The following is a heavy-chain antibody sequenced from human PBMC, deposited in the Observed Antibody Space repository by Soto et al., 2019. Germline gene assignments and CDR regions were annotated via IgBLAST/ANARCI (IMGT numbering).Heavy chain of an antibody. Sequence: QVELVESGGGVGQPGGSLRLSCAASGFTFSNYGLDWVRQAPGKGLEWVAVIWSDGTNEYYADSVKGRFTISRDNSKNTLYLQMNSLRAEDTAVYYCARDHSGGGSISEDGYFDLWGRGTLVTVSS. D-gene: IGHD3-16*01. CDR1: GFTFSNYG. J-gene: IGHJ2*01. CDR2: IWSDGTNE. V-gene: IGHV3-33*01. CDR3: ARDHSGGGSISEDGYFDL.